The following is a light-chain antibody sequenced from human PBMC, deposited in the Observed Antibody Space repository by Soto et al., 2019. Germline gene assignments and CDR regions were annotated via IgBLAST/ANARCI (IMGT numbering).Light chain of an antibody. CDR3: SSYTSSSTRV. V-gene: IGLV2-14*01. CDR2: DVS. J-gene: IGLJ1*01. CDR1: SSDVGGYNY. Sequence: QSDLTQPASVSGSPGQSITISCTGTSSDVGGYNYVSWYQQHPGKAPKLMIYDVSNRPSGVSNRFSGSKSANTASLTISGLQAEDEADYYCSSYTSSSTRVFGTGTKLTVL.